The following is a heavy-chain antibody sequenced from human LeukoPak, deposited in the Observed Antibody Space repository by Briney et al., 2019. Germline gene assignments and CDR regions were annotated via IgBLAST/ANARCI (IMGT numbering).Heavy chain of an antibody. CDR2: IKQDGSEK. Sequence: PGGSLRLSCAASGFTFSSYWMSWVRQAPGKGLEWVANIKQDGSEKYYVDSVKGRFTIFRDNAKNSLFLQMNSLTAEDTAVYYCTRSSSGAFDIWGHGTMVTVSS. D-gene: IGHD3-10*01. CDR1: GFTFSSYW. CDR3: TRSSSGAFDI. J-gene: IGHJ3*02. V-gene: IGHV3-7*01.